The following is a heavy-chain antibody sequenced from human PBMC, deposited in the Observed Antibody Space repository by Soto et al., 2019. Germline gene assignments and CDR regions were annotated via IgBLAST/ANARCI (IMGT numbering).Heavy chain of an antibody. D-gene: IGHD3-3*01. CDR3: ARAPFGYYDFWSGYYSDY. CDR2: ISAYNGNT. CDR1: GYTFTSYG. J-gene: IGHJ4*02. Sequence: ASVKVSCKASGYTFTSYGISWVRQAPGQGLEWMGWISAYNGNTNYAQKLQGRVTMTTDTSTSTAYMELRSLRSDDTAVYYCARAPFGYYDFWSGYYSDYWGQGTLVTVSS. V-gene: IGHV1-18*01.